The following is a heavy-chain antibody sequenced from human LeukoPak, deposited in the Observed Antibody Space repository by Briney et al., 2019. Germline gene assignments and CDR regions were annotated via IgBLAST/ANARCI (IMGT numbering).Heavy chain of an antibody. D-gene: IGHD3-9*01. CDR1: GFTFSSYA. CDR2: ISGSGGST. V-gene: IGHV3-23*01. CDR3: AKDHPHVLRYFDLLPHDYYYYYMDV. Sequence: GGSLRLSCAASGFTFSSYAMSWVRQAPGKGLEWVSAISGSGGSTYYADSVKGRFTISRDNSKNTLYLQMNSLRAEDTAVYYCAKDHPHVLRYFDLLPHDYYYYYMDVWGKGTTVTVSS. J-gene: IGHJ6*03.